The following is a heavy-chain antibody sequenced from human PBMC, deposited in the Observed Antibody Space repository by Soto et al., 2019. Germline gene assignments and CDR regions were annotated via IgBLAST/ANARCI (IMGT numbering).Heavy chain of an antibody. V-gene: IGHV4-39*01. CDR3: ARGSYSNYGDNYYYGMDV. Sequence: SETLSLTCTVSGGSISSSSYYWGWIRQPPGKGLEWIGSIYYSGSTYYNPSLKSRVTISVDTSKNQFSLKLSSVTAADTAVYYCARGSYSNYGDNYYYGMDVWGQGTTVTVSS. CDR2: IYYSGST. CDR1: GGSISSSSYY. D-gene: IGHD4-4*01. J-gene: IGHJ6*02.